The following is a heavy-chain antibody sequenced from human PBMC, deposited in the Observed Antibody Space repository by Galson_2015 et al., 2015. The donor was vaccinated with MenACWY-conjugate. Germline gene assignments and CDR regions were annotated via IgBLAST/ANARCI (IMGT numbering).Heavy chain of an antibody. CDR2: INSDGSST. D-gene: IGHD2-15*01. CDR3: ARDPMTPDYYYYYMDV. V-gene: IGHV3-74*01. CDR1: GFTFSSYW. Sequence: SLRLSCAASGFTFSSYWMHWVRHAPGKGLVWVSRINSDGSSTSYADFVKGRFTMSRDNAKNTLYLQLNSLRVEDTAVYYCARDPMTPDYYYYYMDVWGKGTTVTVSS. J-gene: IGHJ6*03.